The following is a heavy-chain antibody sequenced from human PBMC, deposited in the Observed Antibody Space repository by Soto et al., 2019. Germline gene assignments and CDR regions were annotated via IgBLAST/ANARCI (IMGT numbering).Heavy chain of an antibody. V-gene: IGHV4-30-4*02. CDR1: GGSINNGDYY. CDR3: ARGDSFGSGRELFDY. CDR2: TYHSGNP. D-gene: IGHD3-10*01. Sequence: SETLSLTCTVSGGSINNGDYYWSWIRQPPEKGLEWIGHTYHSGNPYYNPSLKSRVTVSVDTSKNQFSLRLTSVTAADTAMYFCARGDSFGSGRELFDYWGQGTRVTVSS. J-gene: IGHJ4*02.